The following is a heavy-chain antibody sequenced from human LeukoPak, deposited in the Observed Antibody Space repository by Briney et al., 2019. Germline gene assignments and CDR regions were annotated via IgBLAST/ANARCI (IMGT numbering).Heavy chain of an antibody. V-gene: IGHV5-10-1*01. J-gene: IGHJ3*02. Sequence: GESLKISCKGSGYSFTSYWISWVRQMPGKGLEWMGRIDPSDSYTNYSPSFQGHVTISADKSISTAYLQWSSLKASDTAMYYCATPPGYCSSTSCLMGVKGAFDIWGQGTMVTVSS. D-gene: IGHD2-2*03. CDR2: IDPSDSYT. CDR3: ATPPGYCSSTSCLMGVKGAFDI. CDR1: GYSFTSYW.